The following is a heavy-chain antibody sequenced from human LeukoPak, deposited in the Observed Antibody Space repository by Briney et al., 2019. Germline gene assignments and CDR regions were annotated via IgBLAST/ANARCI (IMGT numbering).Heavy chain of an antibody. CDR3: AKDGEMATITDY. V-gene: IGHV3-23*01. J-gene: IGHJ4*02. D-gene: IGHD5-24*01. CDR1: GFTFSSYG. Sequence: PGGSLRLSCAASGFTFSSYGMHWVRQAPGKGLEWVSAISGSGGSTYYADSVKGRFTISRDNSKNTLYLQMNSLRAEDTAVYYCAKDGEMATITDYWGQGTLVTVSS. CDR2: ISGSGGST.